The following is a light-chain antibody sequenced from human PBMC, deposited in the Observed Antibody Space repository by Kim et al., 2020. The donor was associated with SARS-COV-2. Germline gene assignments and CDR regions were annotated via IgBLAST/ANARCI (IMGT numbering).Light chain of an antibody. CDR2: DAS. CDR3: HQCIRSPYS. J-gene: IGKJ2*03. V-gene: IGKV3-20*01. CDR1: QRISSNY. Sequence: LSPGDRATLSCRANQRISSNYLAWYQHKPGQSPRLLIHDASNRATGIPDRFSGSGSGTDFTLTISRLEPEDFAVYYCHQCIRSPYSFGQGTKLEIK.